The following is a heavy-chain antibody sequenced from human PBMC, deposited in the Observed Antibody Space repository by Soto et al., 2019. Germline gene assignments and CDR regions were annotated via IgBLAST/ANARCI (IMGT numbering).Heavy chain of an antibody. CDR1: GFTFNNYA. J-gene: IGHJ4*02. D-gene: IGHD6-6*01. V-gene: IGHV3-23*01. Sequence: EVQLLQSGGGLVQPGGSLRLSCAASGFTFNNYAMTWVRQAPGKGLEWVSAIGGSGNTPFYADSVKGRFTISRDNSKNTLYLQMNHLRAEDTAVYHCAKQTGVAARPDYFDYWGRGTLVSVSS. CDR3: AKQTGVAARPDYFDY. CDR2: IGGSGNTP.